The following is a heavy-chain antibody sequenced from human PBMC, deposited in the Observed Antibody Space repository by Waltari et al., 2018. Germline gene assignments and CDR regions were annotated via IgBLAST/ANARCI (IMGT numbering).Heavy chain of an antibody. Sequence: EVQLVESGGGLVKPGGSLRLSCAASGFTFSSYSMNWVRQAPGKGLEWVSSISSSSSYIYYADSVKGRFTISRDNAKNSLYLQMNSLRAEDTAVYYCARDGYYDSSGYYSHEYYYYGMDVWGQGTTVTVSS. J-gene: IGHJ6*02. D-gene: IGHD3-22*01. CDR3: ARDGYYDSSGYYSHEYYYYGMDV. CDR2: ISSSSSYI. CDR1: GFTFSSYS. V-gene: IGHV3-21*01.